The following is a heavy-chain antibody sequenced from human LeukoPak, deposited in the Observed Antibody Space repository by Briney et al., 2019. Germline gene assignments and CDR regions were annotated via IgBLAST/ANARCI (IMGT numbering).Heavy chain of an antibody. V-gene: IGHV3-48*01. Sequence: PGGSLRLSCAASGFTFSSYSMNWVRQAPGKGLEWVSYISSGSSTIYYADSVKGRFTISRDNAKNSLYLQMNSLRAEDTAVYYCARHYDFWSGYQTRDYWGQGTLVTVSS. D-gene: IGHD3-3*01. CDR3: ARHYDFWSGYQTRDY. CDR1: GFTFSSYS. J-gene: IGHJ4*02. CDR2: ISSGSSTI.